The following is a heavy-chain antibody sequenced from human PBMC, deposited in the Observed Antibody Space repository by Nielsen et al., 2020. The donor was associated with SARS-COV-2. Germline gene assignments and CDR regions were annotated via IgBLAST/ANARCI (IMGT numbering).Heavy chain of an antibody. D-gene: IGHD5-18*01. V-gene: IGHV3-9*01. CDR1: GFTFNDYA. J-gene: IGHJ4*02. CDR2: ISWNSGSI. CDR3: AKVGSYADY. Sequence: GGSLRLSCAASGFTFNDYAMHWVRQAPGKGLEWVSGISWNSGSIGYADSVKGRFTISRDNAKNSLYLQMNSLRAEDTALYYCAKVGSYADYWGQGTLVTVSS.